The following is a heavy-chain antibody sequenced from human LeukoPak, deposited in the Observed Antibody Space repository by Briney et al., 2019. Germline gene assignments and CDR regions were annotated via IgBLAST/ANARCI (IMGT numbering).Heavy chain of an antibody. CDR1: GCSISSSSYY. D-gene: IGHD3-3*01. J-gene: IGHJ3*01. Sequence: PSETLSLTCTVSGCSISSSSYYWGWIRQPPGKGLEWIGSIYYSGSTYYNPSLKSRVTMSLDTSKNQFSLKLSSVTAADTAMYYCARDRITIFADAFDVWGQGTMVTVSS. CDR2: IYYSGST. V-gene: IGHV4-39*07. CDR3: ARDRITIFADAFDV.